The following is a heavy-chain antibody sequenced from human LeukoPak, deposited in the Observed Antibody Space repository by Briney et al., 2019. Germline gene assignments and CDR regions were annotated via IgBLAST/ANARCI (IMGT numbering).Heavy chain of an antibody. Sequence: ASVKVSCKVSGTYTLIELSMHWVRQAPGKGLEWRGGFDPEDGETIYAQKFKGRVTMTEDTSTDTVYMDLSSLRSEDTAVYYCATLLGETHFFDYWGQGTLVTVSS. CDR1: GTYTLIELS. CDR3: ATLLGETHFFDY. V-gene: IGHV1-24*01. CDR2: FDPEDGET. J-gene: IGHJ4*02. D-gene: IGHD1-26*01.